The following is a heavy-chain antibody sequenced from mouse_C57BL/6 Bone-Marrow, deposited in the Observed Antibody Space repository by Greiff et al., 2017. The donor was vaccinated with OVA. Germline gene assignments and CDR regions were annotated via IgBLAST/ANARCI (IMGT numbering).Heavy chain of an antibody. CDR2: IDPENGDT. J-gene: IGHJ1*03. D-gene: IGHD3-3*01. CDR1: GFNIKDDY. V-gene: IGHV14-4*01. CDR3: TTWGWESWYFDV. Sequence: EVQLQQSGAELVRPGASVKLSCTASGFNIKDDYMHWVKQRPEQGLEWIGWIDPENGDTEYASKFQGKATIAADTSSNTAYLQLSSLTSEDTAVYYGTTWGWESWYFDVWGTGTTVTVSS.